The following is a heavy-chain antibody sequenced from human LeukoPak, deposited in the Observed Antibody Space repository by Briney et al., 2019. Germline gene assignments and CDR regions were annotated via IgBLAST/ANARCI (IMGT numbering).Heavy chain of an antibody. V-gene: IGHV3-48*03. J-gene: IGHJ4*02. Sequence: PGGSLRLSCAASGFTFSSYEMNWVRQAPGKGLEWVSYISSSSSTIYYADSVKGRFTISRDNAKNSLYLQMNSLRAEDTAVYYCARVGGYYDSSGYYFDYWGQGTLVTVSS. D-gene: IGHD3-22*01. CDR1: GFTFSSYE. CDR3: ARVGGYYDSSGYYFDY. CDR2: ISSSSSTI.